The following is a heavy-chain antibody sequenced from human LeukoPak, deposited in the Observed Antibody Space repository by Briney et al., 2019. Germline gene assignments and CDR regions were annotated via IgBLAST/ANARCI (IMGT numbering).Heavy chain of an antibody. CDR3: ATETNGRHYDY. V-gene: IGHV3-21*06. J-gene: IGHJ4*02. Sequence: GGSLRPSCAASGFTFSTYAMNWVRQAPGKGLEWVASIGPTGSDRYHADSIKGRFTISRDNANNFLYLQMNSLRAEDTAVYYCATETNGRHYDYWGQGTLLTVSS. CDR1: GFTFSTYA. CDR2: IGPTGSDR. D-gene: IGHD1-14*01.